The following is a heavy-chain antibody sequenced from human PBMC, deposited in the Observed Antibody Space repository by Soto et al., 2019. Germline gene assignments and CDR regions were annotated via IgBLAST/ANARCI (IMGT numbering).Heavy chain of an antibody. V-gene: IGHV4-31*03. CDR3: VKWDWLQNNH. CDR1: GGSVTSGGYY. Sequence: QVQLQESGPGLVKPSQTLSLTCTVSGGSVTSGGYYWIWIRQHPGKGLEWLGYIYYNGNTYYNPSLKSRGTISVDTSQNQFSLNLTSVTAADTAIYYCVKWDWLQNNHWGPGILVTVSS. D-gene: IGHD1-26*01. CDR2: IYYNGNT. J-gene: IGHJ4*02.